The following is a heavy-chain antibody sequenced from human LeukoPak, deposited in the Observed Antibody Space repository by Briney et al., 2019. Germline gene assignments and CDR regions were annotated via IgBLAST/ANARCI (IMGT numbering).Heavy chain of an antibody. D-gene: IGHD3-9*01. V-gene: IGHV1-18*01. Sequence: ASVKVSCKASGYTFTSYGISWVRQAPGQGLEWMGWISAYNGNTNYAQKLQGRVTMTTDTSTSTAYMELRSLRSDDTAVYYCARWDFLTGYYVLIFDIWGQGTMVTVSS. CDR2: ISAYNGNT. J-gene: IGHJ3*02. CDR3: ARWDFLTGYYVLIFDI. CDR1: GYTFTSYG.